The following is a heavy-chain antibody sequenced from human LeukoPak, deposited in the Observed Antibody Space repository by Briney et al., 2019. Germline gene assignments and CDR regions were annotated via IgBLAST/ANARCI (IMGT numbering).Heavy chain of an antibody. CDR3: TIVVVTATFDY. CDR1: GGTFSSYA. D-gene: IGHD2-21*02. J-gene: IGHJ4*02. V-gene: IGHV1-69*13. Sequence: SVKVSCKASGGTFSSYAISWVRQAPGRGLEWMGGIIPIFGTANYAQKFQGRVTITADESTSTAYMELSSLRSEDTAVYYCTIVVVTATFDYWGQGTLVTVSS. CDR2: IIPIFGTA.